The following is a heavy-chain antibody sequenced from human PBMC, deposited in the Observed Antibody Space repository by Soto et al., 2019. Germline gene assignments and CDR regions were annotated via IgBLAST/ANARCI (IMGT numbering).Heavy chain of an antibody. D-gene: IGHD6-13*01. CDR3: ARGGAGRPDY. CDR1: GFTFSSYG. CDR2: ISSGKVTT. Sequence: EVPLVNSGGGLVQPGGSLRLSCAASGFTFSSYGMNWFRQAPGKGLEWGSYISSGKVTTNYADSVKGRFTISRDNAKSSLYLHLSILRDDDTAVYYCARGGAGRPDYWGQGTMVIVSS. J-gene: IGHJ4*02. V-gene: IGHV3-48*02.